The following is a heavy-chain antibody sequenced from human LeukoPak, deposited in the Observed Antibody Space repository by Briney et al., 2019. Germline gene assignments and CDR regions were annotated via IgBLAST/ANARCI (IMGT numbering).Heavy chain of an antibody. CDR2: ISSSGITI. CDR1: GFTFSDYY. D-gene: IGHD3-22*01. Sequence: GGSLRLSCAASGFTFSDYYMSWIRQAPGKGLEWVSYISSSGITIYYADSVKGRFTISRDNAKNSLYLQMSSLRAEDTAVYYCARSNYYDSSGSAVAAFDIWGQGTMVTVSS. CDR3: ARSNYYDSSGSAVAAFDI. V-gene: IGHV3-11*01. J-gene: IGHJ3*02.